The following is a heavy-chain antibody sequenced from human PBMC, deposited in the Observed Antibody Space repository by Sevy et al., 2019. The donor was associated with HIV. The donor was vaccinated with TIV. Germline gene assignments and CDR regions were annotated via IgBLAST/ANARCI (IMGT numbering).Heavy chain of an antibody. CDR1: GFTFRSYA. D-gene: IGHD4-17*01. CDR2: ISGPGALT. CDR3: AKGDEPAADYADYVLNAFDI. V-gene: IGHV3-23*01. Sequence: GGSLRLSCAVSGFTFRSYAMSWVRQAPGKGLEWVSSISGPGALTYYAESVKGRFTISRDNSKNTLFLQMNSLRAEDTALYYCAKGDEPAADYADYVLNAFDIWGQGTMVTVSS. J-gene: IGHJ3*02.